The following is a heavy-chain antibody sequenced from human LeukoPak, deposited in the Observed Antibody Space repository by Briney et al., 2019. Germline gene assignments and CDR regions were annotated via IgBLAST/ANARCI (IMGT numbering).Heavy chain of an antibody. J-gene: IGHJ4*02. D-gene: IGHD5-12*01. Sequence: GGSLRLSCAASGFTFSSYAMSWVRQAPGKGLEWVSAISGSGGSTYYADSVKGRFTISRDNSKNTLYLQMNSLRTEDTALYYCAKDRTYSGYDALDYWGQGTLVTVSS. CDR2: ISGSGGST. CDR1: GFTFSSYA. CDR3: AKDRTYSGYDALDY. V-gene: IGHV3-23*01.